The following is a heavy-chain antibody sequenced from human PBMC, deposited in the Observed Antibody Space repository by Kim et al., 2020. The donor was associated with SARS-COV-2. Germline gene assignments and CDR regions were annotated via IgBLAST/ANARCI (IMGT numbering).Heavy chain of an antibody. CDR1: GFTFSNYA. V-gene: IGHV3-64D*06. D-gene: IGHD1-7*01. CDR3: VRDGRNYGAVR. Sequence: GGSLRLSCSASGFTFSNYAIHWVRQAPGKGLQYVSVITREGYGSFYADSVQDRFTISRDNSKNTLYLQMSVLRLEDTAVYYCVRDGRNYGAVRWGQGALVSVS. CDR2: ITREGYGS. J-gene: IGHJ4*02.